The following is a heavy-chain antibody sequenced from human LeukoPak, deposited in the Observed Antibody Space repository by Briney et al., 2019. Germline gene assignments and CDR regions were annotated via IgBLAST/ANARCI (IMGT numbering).Heavy chain of an antibody. J-gene: IGHJ4*02. D-gene: IGHD2-2*01. CDR3: ARSYCSSTSCYPGCFDY. Sequence: PGGSLRLSCAASGFTFSSYSMNWVRQAPGKGLEWVSSISSSSSYVYYADSVKGRFTISRDNAKNSLYLQMNSLRAEDTAVYYCARSYCSSTSCYPGCFDYWGQGTLVTVSS. CDR1: GFTFSSYS. V-gene: IGHV3-21*01. CDR2: ISSSSSYV.